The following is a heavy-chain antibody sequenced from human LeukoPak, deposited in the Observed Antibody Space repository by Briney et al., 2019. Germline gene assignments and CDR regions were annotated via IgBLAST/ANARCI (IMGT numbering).Heavy chain of an antibody. CDR3: AKDQKSYNWNDGVGYYYYYMDV. CDR2: ISGSGGST. V-gene: IGHV3-23*01. CDR1: GFTFSSYA. Sequence: GGSLRLSCAASGFTFSSYAMSWVRQAPGKGLEWVSAISGSGGSTYYADSVKGRFTISRDNSKNTLYLQMNSLRAEDTAVYYGAKDQKSYNWNDGVGYYYYYMDVWGKGTTVAVSS. D-gene: IGHD1-20*01. J-gene: IGHJ6*03.